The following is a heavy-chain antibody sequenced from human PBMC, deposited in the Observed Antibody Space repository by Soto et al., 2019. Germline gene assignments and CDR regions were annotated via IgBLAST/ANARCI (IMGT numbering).Heavy chain of an antibody. CDR2: ISGSGGST. V-gene: IGHV3-23*01. CDR3: VRDQDTYGQAVFNF. J-gene: IGHJ4*02. CDR1: GFTFSNYA. D-gene: IGHD2-15*01. Sequence: PGGSLRLSCAASGFTFSNYAMSWARQAPGKGLEWVSGISGSGGSTSYADSVKGRFTTSRDNSKNLLYLQMNNLRVEDTAVYYCVRDQDTYGQAVFNFWGQGTVVTVSS.